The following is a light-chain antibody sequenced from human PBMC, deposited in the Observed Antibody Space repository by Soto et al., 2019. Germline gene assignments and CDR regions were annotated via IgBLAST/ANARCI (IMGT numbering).Light chain of an antibody. CDR1: SSDVGGYNF. Sequence: QSALTQPRSLSGSPGQSVTISCTGPSSDVGGYNFVSWYQQHPGKAPKLMIYDVSKRPSGVPDRFSGSKSGNTASLTISGLQAEDEADYYCCSYAGSYTLVVFGGGTKLTVL. CDR3: CSYAGSYTLVV. J-gene: IGLJ2*01. CDR2: DVS. V-gene: IGLV2-11*01.